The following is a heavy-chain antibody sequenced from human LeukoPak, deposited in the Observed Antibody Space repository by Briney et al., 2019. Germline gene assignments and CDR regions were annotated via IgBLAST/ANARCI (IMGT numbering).Heavy chain of an antibody. CDR2: ISGSGGST. J-gene: IGHJ1*01. CDR1: GSTFSSYA. CDR3: AKGYSSSWYSAGYFQH. V-gene: IGHV3-23*01. D-gene: IGHD6-13*01. Sequence: GGSLRLSCAASGSTFSSYAMSWVRQAPGKGLEWVSAISGSGGSTYYADSVKGRFTISRDNSKNTLYLQMNSLRAEDAAVYYCAKGYSSSWYSAGYFQHWGQGTLVTVSS.